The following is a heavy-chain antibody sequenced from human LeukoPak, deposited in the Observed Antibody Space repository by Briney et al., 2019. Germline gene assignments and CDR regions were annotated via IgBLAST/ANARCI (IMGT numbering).Heavy chain of an antibody. V-gene: IGHV3-7*01. J-gene: IGHJ3*02. CDR3: AKEEGTGDAFDI. D-gene: IGHD1-14*01. Sequence: GSLRLSCAASGFTFSNYWMNWLRQVPGKGLEWVADIKQDGSEKYYVDSVKGRFTISRDNAKNSLYLQMNSLRAEDTAVYYCAKEEGTGDAFDIWGQGTMVTVSS. CDR1: GFTFSNYW. CDR2: IKQDGSEK.